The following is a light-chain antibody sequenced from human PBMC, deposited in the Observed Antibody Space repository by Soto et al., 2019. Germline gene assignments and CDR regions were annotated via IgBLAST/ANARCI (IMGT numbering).Light chain of an antibody. CDR3: HQYGLLPRHP. CDR1: ESVNSNY. V-gene: IGKV3-20*01. J-gene: IGKJ2*01. Sequence: DIVLTQSPVTLSLSPGESATLSCRASESVNSNYFAWYQQKPGQAPRLLIFGASSRATGIPNRFSGSGSGTDVTLTISGLEPEDFAVYYCHQYGLLPRHPCGQGTKLEIK. CDR2: GAS.